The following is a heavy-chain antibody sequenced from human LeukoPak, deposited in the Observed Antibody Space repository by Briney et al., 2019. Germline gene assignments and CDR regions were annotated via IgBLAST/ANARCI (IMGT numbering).Heavy chain of an antibody. J-gene: IGHJ4*02. CDR3: ARDTLHSSGWYTFDY. CDR2: ISYDGSNK. V-gene: IGHV3-30-3*01. Sequence: GGSLRLSCAASGFTFSSYAMHWVRQAPDKGLEWVAVISYDGSNKYYADSVKGRFTISRDNSKNTLYLQMNSLRAEDTAVYYCARDTLHSSGWYTFDYWGQGTLVTVSS. CDR1: GFTFSSYA. D-gene: IGHD6-19*01.